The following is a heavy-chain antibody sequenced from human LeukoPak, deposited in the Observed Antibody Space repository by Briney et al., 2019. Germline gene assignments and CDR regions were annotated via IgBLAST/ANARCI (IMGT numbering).Heavy chain of an antibody. V-gene: IGHV4-59*08. Sequence: PSETLSLTCTVSGGSISSYYWSWIRQPPGKGLEWIGYIYYSGSTNYNPSLESRVTISVDLSKNQFSLKLSSVTAADTAVYYCARTDFWSGYSPYWYFDLWGRGTPVTVSS. CDR2: IYYSGST. D-gene: IGHD3-3*01. CDR3: ARTDFWSGYSPYWYFDL. J-gene: IGHJ2*01. CDR1: GGSISSYY.